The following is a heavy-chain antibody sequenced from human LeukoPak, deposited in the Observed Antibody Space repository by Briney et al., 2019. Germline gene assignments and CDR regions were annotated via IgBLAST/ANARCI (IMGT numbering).Heavy chain of an antibody. V-gene: IGHV4-59*08. J-gene: IGHJ4*02. D-gene: IGHD3-10*01. CDR1: GGSISSYY. CDR3: ARWVDITMARGAMGGFDY. Sequence: SETLSLTCTVSGGSISSYYWSWIRQPPGKGLEWIGYIYYSGSTNYNPSLKSRVTISVDTSKNQFSLKLSSVTAADTAVYYCARWVDITMARGAMGGFDYWGQGTLVTVSS. CDR2: IYYSGST.